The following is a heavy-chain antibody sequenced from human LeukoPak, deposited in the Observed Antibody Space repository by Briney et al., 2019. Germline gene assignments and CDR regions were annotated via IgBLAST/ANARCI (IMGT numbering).Heavy chain of an antibody. V-gene: IGHV4-34*01. Sequence: PSETLSLTCAVYGGSFSGYYWSWIRQPPGKGLEWIGEINHSGSTNYNPSLKSRVTISVDTSKNQFSLKLSSVTAADTAVYYCARRYNWNWFDPWGQGTLVTVSS. CDR1: GGSFSGYY. D-gene: IGHD1-20*01. J-gene: IGHJ5*02. CDR3: ARRYNWNWFDP. CDR2: INHSGST.